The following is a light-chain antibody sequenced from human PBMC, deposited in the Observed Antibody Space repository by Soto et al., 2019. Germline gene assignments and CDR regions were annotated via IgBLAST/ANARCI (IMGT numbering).Light chain of an antibody. J-gene: IGKJ2*01. CDR2: WTS. Sequence: DIVMTQSPDSLPVSLGERATVNCKSSQSVLYSPNNKNYLAWYQQKPGQPPKLLIYWTSTRESGVPDRFSGSGSGTDFTRTISSLQAEDVAVYSCQQYYDTPPGVGQGTKLEIK. CDR1: QSVLYSPNNKNY. CDR3: QQYYDTPPG. V-gene: IGKV4-1*01.